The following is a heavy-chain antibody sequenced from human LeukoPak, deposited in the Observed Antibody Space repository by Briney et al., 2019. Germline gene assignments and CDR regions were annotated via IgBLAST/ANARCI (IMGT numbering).Heavy chain of an antibody. D-gene: IGHD6-19*01. V-gene: IGHV4-59*11. J-gene: IGHJ4*02. Sequence: PSETLSLTCTVPGGSISSHYWSWLRQPPGKGLEWIAYRHHSGSSNYNPSLESRVTVSVDTSNNQFSLRVTSVTAADTAVYYCARVVGSGWNYFDSWGQGTLVTVSS. CDR1: GGSISSHY. CDR3: ARVVGSGWNYFDS. CDR2: RHHSGSS.